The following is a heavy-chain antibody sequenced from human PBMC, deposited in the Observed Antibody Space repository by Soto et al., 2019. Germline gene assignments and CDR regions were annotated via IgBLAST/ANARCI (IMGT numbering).Heavy chain of an antibody. V-gene: IGHV4-39*01. CDR1: GGSISSSSYY. J-gene: IGHJ6*02. D-gene: IGHD1-26*01. Sequence: TSETLSLTCTVSGGSISSSSYYWGWIRQPPGKGLEWIGSIYYSGSTYYNPSLKSRVTISVDTSKNQFSLKLSSVTAADTAVYYCARLGALAVSYYYYGMDVWGQGTTVTVSS. CDR3: ARLGALAVSYYYYGMDV. CDR2: IYYSGST.